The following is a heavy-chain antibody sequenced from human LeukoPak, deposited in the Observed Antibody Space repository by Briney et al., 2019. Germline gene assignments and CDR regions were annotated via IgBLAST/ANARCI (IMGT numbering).Heavy chain of an antibody. CDR1: GFTFGDYA. V-gene: IGHV3-49*04. Sequence: GGSLRLSCTASGFTFGDYAMSWVRQAPGKGLEWVGFIGSKAYGGTTEYAASVKGRFTISRDDSKSIAYLQMNSLKTEDTAVYYCTLPRVYYYYGMDVWGKGTTVTVSS. J-gene: IGHJ6*04. CDR3: TLPRVYYYYGMDV. CDR2: IGSKAYGGTT.